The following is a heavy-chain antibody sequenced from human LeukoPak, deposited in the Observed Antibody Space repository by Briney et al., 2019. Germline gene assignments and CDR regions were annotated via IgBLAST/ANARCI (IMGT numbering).Heavy chain of an antibody. CDR2: IYSSGST. Sequence: SETLSLTCTVSGGSISSYYWSWIRQPAGKGLKWIGRIYSSGSTNYNPSLKSRVTVSVDKSKNQFSLKLSSVPAADPAVYYCARGPRSSDWYCIAEWGRGTLVTVSS. V-gene: IGHV4-4*07. CDR3: ARGPRSSDWYCIAE. CDR1: GGSISSYY. J-gene: IGHJ4*02. D-gene: IGHD6-19*01.